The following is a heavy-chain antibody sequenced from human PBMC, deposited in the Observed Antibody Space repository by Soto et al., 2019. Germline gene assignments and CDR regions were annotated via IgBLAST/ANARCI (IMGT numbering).Heavy chain of an antibody. V-gene: IGHV3-9*01. CDR3: AKDISPTYYDILTGYYEEGYYFDY. Sequence: GGSLRLSCAASGFTFDDYVMHWVRQAPGKGLEWVSGISWNSGSIGYADSVKGRFTISRDNAKNSLYLQMNSLRAEDTALYYCAKDISPTYYDILTGYYEEGYYFDYWGQGTRVTVSS. CDR2: ISWNSGSI. J-gene: IGHJ4*02. CDR1: GFTFDDYV. D-gene: IGHD3-9*01.